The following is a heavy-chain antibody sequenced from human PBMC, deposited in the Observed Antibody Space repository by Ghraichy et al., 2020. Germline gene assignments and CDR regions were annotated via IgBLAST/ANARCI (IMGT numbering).Heavy chain of an antibody. J-gene: IGHJ2*01. CDR2: IKQDGRET. V-gene: IGHV3-7*03. Sequence: GGSLRLSCAASGFTFVSNWMTWVRQAPGKGLEWVANIKQDGRETYYVDSVKGRITIFRDNAKNSLYLQMGSLRAEDTALYYCARHIAAWTGGGGAGYFDLWGRGTPVTVSS. CDR1: GFTFVSNW. D-gene: IGHD6-6*01. CDR3: ARHIAAWTGGGGAGYFDL.